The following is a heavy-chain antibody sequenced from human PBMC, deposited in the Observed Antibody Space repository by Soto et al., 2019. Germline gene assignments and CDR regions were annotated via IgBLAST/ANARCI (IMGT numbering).Heavy chain of an antibody. CDR3: ARIVGATSYYYYGMDV. CDR2: IIPIFGTA. CDR1: GGTLGSYA. J-gene: IGHJ6*02. Sequence: ASVKVSCKASGGTLGSYASSWVRQAPGQGLEWMGGIIPIFGTANYAQKFQGRVTITADESTSTAYMELSSLRSEDTAVYYCARIVGATSYYYYGMDVWGQGTTVTVSS. D-gene: IGHD1-26*01. V-gene: IGHV1-69*13.